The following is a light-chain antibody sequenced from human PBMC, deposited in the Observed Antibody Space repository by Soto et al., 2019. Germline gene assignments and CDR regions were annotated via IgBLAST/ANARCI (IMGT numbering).Light chain of an antibody. J-gene: IGKJ3*01. V-gene: IGKV1-27*01. CDR3: QKYNSAPQT. CDR2: AAS. CDR1: QGISNY. Sequence: DIQMTQSPSSLSASVGDRVTITCRASQGISNYLAWYQQKPGKVPKLLMYAASPLQSGVPSRFSGSGSWTEFTLIIISRQPEDVATYYCQKYNSAPQTFGPGTKVDI.